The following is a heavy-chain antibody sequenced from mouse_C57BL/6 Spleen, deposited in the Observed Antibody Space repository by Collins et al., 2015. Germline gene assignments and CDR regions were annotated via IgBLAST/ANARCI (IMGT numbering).Heavy chain of an antibody. CDR1: GYTFTDYY. CDR3: ARQLRLPGAMDY. D-gene: IGHD3-2*02. J-gene: IGHJ4*01. V-gene: IGHV1-19*01. CDR2: INPYNGDT. Sequence: EVQLQQSGPVLVKPGASVKMSCKASGYTFTDYYLNWVKQSHGKSLEWIGVINPYNGDTTYNQKFKGKATLTVDKSSSTAYMGLNSLTSEDSAVYYRARQLRLPGAMDYWGQGTSVTVSS.